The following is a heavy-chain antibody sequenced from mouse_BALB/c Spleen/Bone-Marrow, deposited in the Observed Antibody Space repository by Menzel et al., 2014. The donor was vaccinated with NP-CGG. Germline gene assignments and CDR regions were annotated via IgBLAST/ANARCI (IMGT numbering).Heavy chain of an antibody. CDR3: ARIPYY. J-gene: IGHJ2*01. Sequence: EVNVVESGGDLVKPGGSLKLFCAASGFIFSSFGMSWVRQTPEKRLEWVATITSGGSSTYYPDSLKGRFTISRDDAKNALYLQMSSLRSEDTATYYCARIPYYWGQGTTLTVSS. V-gene: IGHV5-6*01. CDR2: ITSGGSST. CDR1: GFIFSSFG.